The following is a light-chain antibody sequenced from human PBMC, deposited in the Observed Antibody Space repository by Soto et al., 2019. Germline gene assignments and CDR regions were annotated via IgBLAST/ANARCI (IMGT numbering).Light chain of an antibody. Sequence: VVTQSPGTLSLSPGERATLSCRASQSVRSSSLAWYQQKPGQAPRLLIYGASSRATGIPDRFSGSGSGADFTLTISRLEPEDFAVYYCQQYGSSSITFGQGTRLEI. CDR2: GAS. CDR3: QQYGSSSIT. J-gene: IGKJ5*01. V-gene: IGKV3-20*01. CDR1: QSVRSSS.